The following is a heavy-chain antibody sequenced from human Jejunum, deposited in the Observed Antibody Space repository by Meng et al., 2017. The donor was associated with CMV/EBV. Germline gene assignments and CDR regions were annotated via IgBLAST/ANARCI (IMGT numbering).Heavy chain of an antibody. CDR2: INWNGIT. Sequence: SCAASGFTFEDYGMSWVRQVPGKGLEWVSNINWNGITAYADSVKGRFTISRDNAKNSVNLQMNSLRAEDTALYYCVRDSRGFDSWGQGTLVTVSS. CDR3: VRDSRGFDS. J-gene: IGHJ4*02. CDR1: GFTFEDYG. V-gene: IGHV3-20*04.